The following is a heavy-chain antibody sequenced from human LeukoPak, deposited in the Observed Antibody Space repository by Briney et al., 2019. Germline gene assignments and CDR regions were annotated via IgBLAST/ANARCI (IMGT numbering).Heavy chain of an antibody. V-gene: IGHV3-23*01. J-gene: IGHJ4*02. Sequence: QPGGSLRLSCAASGFTFSSYSMNWVRQAPGKGLHWVSVINESGGTAYYADSVKGRFTISRDNSKNTLFLQMNSLRAEDTAVYYCAKDFSPLRVPLLRGVTLVPDYWGQGTLVSVSS. CDR1: GFTFSSYS. D-gene: IGHD3-10*01. CDR3: AKDFSPLRVPLLRGVTLVPDY. CDR2: INESGGTA.